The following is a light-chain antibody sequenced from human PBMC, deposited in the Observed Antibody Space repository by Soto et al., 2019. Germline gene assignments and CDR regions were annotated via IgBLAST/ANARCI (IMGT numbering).Light chain of an antibody. CDR1: SSDVGIYNY. V-gene: IGLV2-14*01. CDR2: QVT. Sequence: QSALTQPASVSGSPGQSITISCTGTSSDVGIYNYVSWYQQHPGKAPKLMIYQVTNRPSGVSNRFSGSKSGNTASLTISGLQAEDEADYYCSSYTGSTTYVFGTGTKV. CDR3: SSYTGSTTYV. J-gene: IGLJ1*01.